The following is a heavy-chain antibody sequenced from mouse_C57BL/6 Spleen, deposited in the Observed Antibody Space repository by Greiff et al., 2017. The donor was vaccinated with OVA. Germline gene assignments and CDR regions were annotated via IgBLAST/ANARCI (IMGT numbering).Heavy chain of an antibody. CDR3: ARSNYYGSSYGFAY. D-gene: IGHD1-1*01. J-gene: IGHJ3*01. CDR1: GYSFTGYY. V-gene: IGHV1-42*01. CDR2: INPSTGGT. Sequence: VQLQQSGPELVKPGASVKISCKASGYSFTGYYMNWVKQSPEKSLEWIGEINPSTGGTTYNQKFKAKATLTVDKSSSTAYMQLKSLTSEDSAVYYCARSNYYGSSYGFAYWGQGTLVTVSA.